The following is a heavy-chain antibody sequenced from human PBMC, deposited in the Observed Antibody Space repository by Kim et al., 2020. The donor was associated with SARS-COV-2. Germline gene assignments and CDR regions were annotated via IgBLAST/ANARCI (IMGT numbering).Heavy chain of an antibody. Sequence: GGSLRLSCAASGFTFSSYSMNWVRQAPGKGLEWVSSISSSSSYIYYADSVKGRFTISRDNAKNSLYLQMNSLRAEDTAVYYCARGDIKGYISGPLRLSAFDIWGQGTMVTVSS. J-gene: IGHJ3*02. CDR1: GFTFSSYS. CDR2: ISSSSSYI. CDR3: ARGDIKGYISGPLRLSAFDI. V-gene: IGHV3-21*01. D-gene: IGHD6-19*01.